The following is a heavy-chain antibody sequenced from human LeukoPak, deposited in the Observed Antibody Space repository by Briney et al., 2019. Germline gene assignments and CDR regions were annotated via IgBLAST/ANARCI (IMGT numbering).Heavy chain of an antibody. CDR2: IIPIFGTA. CDR3: AVRDYGDCAPYY. J-gene: IGHJ4*02. CDR1: GSTFSSYA. V-gene: IGHV1-69*05. Sequence: ASVKVSCKASGSTFSSYAISWVRQAPGQGLEWMGRIIPIFGTANYAQKFQGRVTITTDESTSTAYMELSSLRSEDTAVYYCAVRDYGDCAPYYWGQGTLVTVSS. D-gene: IGHD4-17*01.